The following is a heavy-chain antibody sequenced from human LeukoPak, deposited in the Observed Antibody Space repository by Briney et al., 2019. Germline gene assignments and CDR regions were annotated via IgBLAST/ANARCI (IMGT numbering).Heavy chain of an antibody. J-gene: IGHJ4*02. CDR3: ARRPAESSGWYGDEY. D-gene: IGHD6-19*01. Sequence: PSGTLSLTRAVSGGSLSSIHWWSWVRQPPGKGLEWIGEIYHSGRTNYNPSLKSRVTISVDKSKKQSSLELSSVTAADTAVYYCARRPAESSGWYGDEYWGQGTLVTVSS. CDR2: IYHSGRT. V-gene: IGHV4-4*02. CDR1: GGSLSSIHW.